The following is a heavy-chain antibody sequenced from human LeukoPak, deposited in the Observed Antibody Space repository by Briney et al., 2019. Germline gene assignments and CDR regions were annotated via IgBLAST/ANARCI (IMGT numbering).Heavy chain of an antibody. CDR1: GFTFTSSA. J-gene: IGHJ4*02. V-gene: IGHV1-58*02. CDR3: AGTPWFGELTLDY. D-gene: IGHD3-10*01. CDR2: IVVGSGNT. Sequence: SVKVSCKASGFTFTSSAIQWVRQARGQRLEWIGWIVVGSGNTNYAQKFQERVIITRDMSTTTVYMELSSLRSEDTAVYYCAGTPWFGELTLDYWGQGTLVTVSS.